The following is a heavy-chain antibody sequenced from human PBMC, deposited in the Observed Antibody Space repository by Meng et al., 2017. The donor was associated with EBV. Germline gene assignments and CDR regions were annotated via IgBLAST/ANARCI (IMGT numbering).Heavy chain of an antibody. D-gene: IGHD2-8*01. V-gene: IGHV3-21*01. J-gene: IGHJ4*02. Sequence: GQVEECGGGLVKPGRSPGLSCAAAGFTLRSYSMNWVRLAPGKGLEWVSSISSNSIDIYYADLVKGRFTISRDNAKNSLFLQMNSLRAEDTAVYYCARDRTSNRFDYWGQGTLVTVSS. CDR2: ISSNSIDI. CDR3: ARDRTSNRFDY. CDR1: GFTLRSYS.